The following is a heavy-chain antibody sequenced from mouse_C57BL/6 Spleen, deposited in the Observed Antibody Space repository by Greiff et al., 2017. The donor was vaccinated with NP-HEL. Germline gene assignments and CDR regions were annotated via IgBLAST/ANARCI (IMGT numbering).Heavy chain of an antibody. CDR2: IDPSDSYT. CDR3: ERNYGRGARDY. J-gene: IGHJ4*01. CDR1: GYTFTSYW. D-gene: IGHD1-1*01. Sequence: QVQLQQPGAELVKPGASVKLSCKASGYTFTSYWMQWVKQRPGQGLEWIGEIDPSDSYTNYNQKFKGKATLTVDTSSSTAYMQLSSLTSEDSAVYDCERNYGRGARDYWGQGTSATVSS. V-gene: IGHV1-50*01.